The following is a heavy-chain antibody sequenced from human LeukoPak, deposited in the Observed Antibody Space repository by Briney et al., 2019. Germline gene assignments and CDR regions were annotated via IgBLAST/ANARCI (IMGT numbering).Heavy chain of an antibody. J-gene: IGHJ4*02. CDR2: IRYDGSNK. V-gene: IGHV3-30*02. CDR1: GFTFSSYG. Sequence: GGSLRLSCAASGFTFSSYGMHWVRQAPGKGLEWVAFIRYDGSNKYYADSVKGRFTISRDNSKNTLYLQMNSLRAEDTAVYYCAKGTRYCSGGSCPKDYWGQGTLVTVSS. D-gene: IGHD2-15*01. CDR3: AKGTRYCSGGSCPKDY.